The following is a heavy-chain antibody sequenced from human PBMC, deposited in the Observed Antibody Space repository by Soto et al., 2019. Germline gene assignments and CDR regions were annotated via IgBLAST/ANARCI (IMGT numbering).Heavy chain of an antibody. CDR1: RFTFSNYA. V-gene: IGHV3-23*01. D-gene: IGHD5-18*01. Sequence: EVQLLESGGGLVQPGGSVRLSCAASRFTFSNYAMSWVRQAPGKGLEWVSDISSSGGSTHYTDSVKGRFTISRDNSKNTLYLQMNSLSAEDTAVYYCAKDLGNSYGYEGYFVSWGQGTLVTVSS. J-gene: IGHJ4*02. CDR3: AKDLGNSYGYEGYFVS. CDR2: ISSSGGST.